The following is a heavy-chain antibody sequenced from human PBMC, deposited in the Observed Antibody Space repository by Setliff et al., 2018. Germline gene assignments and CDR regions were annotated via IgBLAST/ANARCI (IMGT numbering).Heavy chain of an antibody. J-gene: IGHJ6*02. V-gene: IGHV4-4*02. CDR3: ARSSYSGSYLNV. Sequence: SETLSLTCAVSGGSISSSNWWGWVRQPPGKGLEWIGEIYHSGSTKYNPSLKSRVTISVDKSKNQFSLKLSSVTAADTAVYYCARSSYSGSYLNVWGQGTTVTVSS. CDR2: IYHSGST. CDR1: GGSISSSNW. D-gene: IGHD1-26*01.